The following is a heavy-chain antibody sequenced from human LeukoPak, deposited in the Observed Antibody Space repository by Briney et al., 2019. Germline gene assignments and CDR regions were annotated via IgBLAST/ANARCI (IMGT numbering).Heavy chain of an antibody. CDR1: GYTFTSYY. CDR2: INPSGGST. Sequence: ASVKVSCKASGYTFTSYYMHWVRQAPGQGLEWMGIINPSGGSTNYAQKFQGRVTMTRDMFTSTVYMELSSLRSEDTAVYYCATLDSGSFLGFDYWGQGTLVTVSS. CDR3: ATLDSGSFLGFDY. J-gene: IGHJ4*02. V-gene: IGHV1-46*01. D-gene: IGHD1-26*01.